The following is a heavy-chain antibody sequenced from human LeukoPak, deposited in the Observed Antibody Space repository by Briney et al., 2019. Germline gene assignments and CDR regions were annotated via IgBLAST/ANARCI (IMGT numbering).Heavy chain of an antibody. J-gene: IGHJ4*02. CDR2: IYYSGST. Sequence: SETLSLTCTVSGGSISSYYWSWIRQPPGKGLEWIGYIYYSGSTNYNPSLKSRVTISVDTSKNQFSLKLSSVTAADTAVYYCARAPTKKVVVITMGPLYYFDYWGQGTLVTVSS. D-gene: IGHD3-22*01. V-gene: IGHV4-59*08. CDR1: GGSISSYY. CDR3: ARAPTKKVVVITMGPLYYFDY.